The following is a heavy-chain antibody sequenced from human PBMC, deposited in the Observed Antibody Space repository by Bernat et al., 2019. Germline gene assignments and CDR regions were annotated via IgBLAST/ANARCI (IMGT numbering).Heavy chain of an antibody. CDR3: ARRRGGDYVYFDY. J-gene: IGHJ4*02. CDR2: ISYDGSNK. CDR1: GFTFSSYG. D-gene: IGHD4-17*01. V-gene: IGHV3-30*03. Sequence: QVQLVESGGGVVQPGRSLRLSCAASGFTFSSYGMHWVRQAPGKGLEWVAVISYDGSNKYYADSVKGRFTISRDNSKNTLYLQMNSLRDEDTAVYYCARRRGGDYVYFDYWGQGTLVTVSS.